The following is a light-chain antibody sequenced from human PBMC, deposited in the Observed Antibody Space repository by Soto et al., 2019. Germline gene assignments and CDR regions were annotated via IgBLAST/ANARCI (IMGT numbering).Light chain of an antibody. V-gene: IGKV1-39*01. J-gene: IGKJ5*01. CDR3: QQTYTTHEIT. CDR2: GAS. Sequence: DIQMTQSPSSLSASVGDRVTITSRASQSISIYLNWYQLKPGKATKLLMYGASYLKSGVPTRFSGSGSGTDFTLTLSSLQPEDFAIYYCQQTYTTHEITFGQGTRLEIK. CDR1: QSISIY.